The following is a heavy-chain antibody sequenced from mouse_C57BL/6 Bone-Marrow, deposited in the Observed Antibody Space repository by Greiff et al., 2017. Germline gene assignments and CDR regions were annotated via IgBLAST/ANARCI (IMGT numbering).Heavy chain of an antibody. J-gene: IGHJ1*03. CDR1: GYTFTSYD. V-gene: IGHV1-85*01. D-gene: IGHD3-1*01. CDR3: ATNSDSIYWNFDV. CDR2: IYPRGGST. Sequence: QVQLQQSGPELVRPGASVKLSCKASGYTFTSYDINWVKQRPGQGLEWIGWIYPRGGSTKYNEKFKGKATLTVDTSSSTAYMELHRLTSEDSAVFFCATNSDSIYWNFDVWGTGTTVTVSS.